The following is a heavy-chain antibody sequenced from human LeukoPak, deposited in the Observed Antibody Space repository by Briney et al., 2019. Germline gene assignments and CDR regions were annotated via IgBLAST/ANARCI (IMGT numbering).Heavy chain of an antibody. V-gene: IGHV3-23*01. CDR2: ISGRGGST. CDR1: GFTFDNYA. Sequence: PGGSLRLSCAASGFTFDNYAMNWVRQAPGVGLEWVSTISGRGGSTFYADSVKGRFTISRDNSKNTLYLQMNSLRADDTAVYYCAKGYYDILTDYFHNWFNPWGQGTLVIVSS. J-gene: IGHJ5*02. CDR3: AKGYYDILTDYFHNWFNP. D-gene: IGHD3-9*01.